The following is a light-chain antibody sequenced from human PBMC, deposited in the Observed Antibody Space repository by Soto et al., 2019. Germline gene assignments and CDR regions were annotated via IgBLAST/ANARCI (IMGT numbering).Light chain of an antibody. CDR3: QQYLPTRT. V-gene: IGKV4-1*01. Sequence: DIVMTQSPDSLAVSLGERATINCKSGQSVLHSSNSKSYLAWYQQKPGQPPKLLIYWASTRESGVPDRFSGGGSGTDFPLTISSLQAEDVAVYYCQQYLPTRTFGQGTKVEIK. J-gene: IGKJ1*01. CDR1: QSVLHSSNSKSY. CDR2: WAS.